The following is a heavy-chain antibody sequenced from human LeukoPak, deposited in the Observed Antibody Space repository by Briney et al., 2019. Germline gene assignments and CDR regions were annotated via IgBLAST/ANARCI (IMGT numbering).Heavy chain of an antibody. D-gene: IGHD2/OR15-2a*01. J-gene: IGHJ4*02. V-gene: IGHV3-30-3*01. CDR1: GFAFSSYA. CDR2: ISYDGSNK. CDR3: ARDPTPIAEYYFDY. Sequence: GRSLRLSCAASGFAFSSYAMHWVRQAPGKGLEGLAVISYDGSNKYYADSVKGRFTISRDNSKNTLYLQMNSLRAEDTAVYYCARDPTPIAEYYFDYWGQGTLVTVSS.